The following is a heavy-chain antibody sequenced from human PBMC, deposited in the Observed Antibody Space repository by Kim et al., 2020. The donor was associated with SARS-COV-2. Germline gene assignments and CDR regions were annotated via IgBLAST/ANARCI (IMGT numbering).Heavy chain of an antibody. J-gene: IGHJ4*02. Sequence: ADSVQGRFSISRDNSKSTVFLQMNSLRVDDTAVYYCATGVPSSSSWYAGYYWGQGTLVAVSS. D-gene: IGHD6-13*01. V-gene: IGHV3-23*01. CDR3: ATGVPSSSSWYAGYY.